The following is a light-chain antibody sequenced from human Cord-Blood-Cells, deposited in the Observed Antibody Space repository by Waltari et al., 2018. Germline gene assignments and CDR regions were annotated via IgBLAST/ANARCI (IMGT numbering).Light chain of an antibody. CDR2: DVS. V-gene: IGLV2-11*01. CDR3: CSYAGSYTYV. CDR1: RSTVGGYNY. Sequence: QSALTQPRSVSGSPGQSVTISCTGTRSTVGGYNYVPWYKPHPGKAPKLMIYDVSKRPSGFPDRFSGSKSGNTASLTISGLQAEDEADYYCCSYAGSYTYVFGTGTKVTVL. J-gene: IGLJ1*01.